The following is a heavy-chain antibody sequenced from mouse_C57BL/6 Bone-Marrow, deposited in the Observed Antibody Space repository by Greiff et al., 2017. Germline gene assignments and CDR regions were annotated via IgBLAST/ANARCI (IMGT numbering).Heavy chain of an antibody. D-gene: IGHD2-4*01. Sequence: LEESGAELARPGASVKLSCTASGYTFTSYGISWVKQRTGQGLEWIGEIYPRSGNTYYNAKFKGKATLTADKSSSTAYMELRSLTSEDSAVYFCARLGAIYYDYRCYYAMDYWGQGTSVTVSS. V-gene: IGHV1-81*01. CDR3: ARLGAIYYDYRCYYAMDY. J-gene: IGHJ4*01. CDR1: GYTFTSYG. CDR2: IYPRSGNT.